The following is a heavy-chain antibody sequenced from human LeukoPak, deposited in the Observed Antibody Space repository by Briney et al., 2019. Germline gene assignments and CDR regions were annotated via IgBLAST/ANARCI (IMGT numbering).Heavy chain of an antibody. CDR2: NSGSGGST. J-gene: IGHJ3*02. D-gene: IGHD3-9*01. Sequence: GGSLRLSCAASGFTFSDYAMNWVRQAPGRGLEWVSLNSGSGGSTYYADSVKGRFTISRGNSKNTLYLQMNSLRAEDTAVYYCAKDSGYYKGYPIFFNAFDIWGQGTMVTVSS. V-gene: IGHV3-23*01. CDR3: AKDSGYYKGYPIFFNAFDI. CDR1: GFTFSDYA.